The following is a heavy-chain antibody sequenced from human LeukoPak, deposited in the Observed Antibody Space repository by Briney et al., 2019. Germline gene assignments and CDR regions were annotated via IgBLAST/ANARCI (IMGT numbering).Heavy chain of an antibody. CDR1: GGTFSNYA. V-gene: IGHV1-69*13. J-gene: IGHJ4*02. Sequence: SVKVSCKASGGTFSNYASSWVRQAPGQGLEWMGGIIPIFGTANYAQKFQGRVTITADESTSTAYMELSSLRSEDTAVYYCARAGIAAAGTLDYWGQGTLVTVSS. D-gene: IGHD6-13*01. CDR2: IIPIFGTA. CDR3: ARAGIAAAGTLDY.